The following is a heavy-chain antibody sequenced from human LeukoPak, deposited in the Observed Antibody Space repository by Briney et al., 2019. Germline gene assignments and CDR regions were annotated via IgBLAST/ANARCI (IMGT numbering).Heavy chain of an antibody. J-gene: IGHJ4*02. CDR3: ARQAGMFTTFDF. CDR2: ISYSGST. Sequence: PSETLSLTCTVSSGSISTYYWTWIRQPPGKGLEWIGYISYSGSTKYNPSLTRRTTISLDKSKNQFSLKLRSMTAADPAIYYCARQAGMFTTFDFWGKGILVTVSS. CDR1: SGSISTYY. V-gene: IGHV4-59*08. D-gene: IGHD3-22*01.